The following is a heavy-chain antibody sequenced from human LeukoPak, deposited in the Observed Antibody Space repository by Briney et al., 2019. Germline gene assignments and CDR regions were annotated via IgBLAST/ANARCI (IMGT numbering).Heavy chain of an antibody. CDR1: GFTFSSHV. CDR3: APSAFDY. J-gene: IGHJ4*02. Sequence: PGGSLILSCAASGFTFSSHVMRWVRQATGKGLVWVSAISDSGGSTYYADSVKGRFTNSRDNSTNTLYLQMNRLRVEDTAVYCCAPSAFDYWGQGTLVTVSS. CDR2: ISDSGGST. V-gene: IGHV3-23*01.